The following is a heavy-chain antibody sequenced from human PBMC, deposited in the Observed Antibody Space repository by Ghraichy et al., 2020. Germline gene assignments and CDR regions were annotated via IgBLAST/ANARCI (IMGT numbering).Heavy chain of an antibody. J-gene: IGHJ6*03. CDR1: GFTFKSYW. CDR3: ARSDRQDYYDFWSRSYMYYYYMDV. V-gene: IGHV3-7*01. Sequence: GGSLRLSCAASGFTFKSYWMNWVRQTPGKGLEWVASTKQDGNEKYYVDSVKGRFTISRDNAQSSLFLRMNSLRVEDTAVYYCARSDRQDYYDFWSRSYMYYYYMDVWGKGTTVTVSS. D-gene: IGHD3-3*01. CDR2: TKQDGNEK.